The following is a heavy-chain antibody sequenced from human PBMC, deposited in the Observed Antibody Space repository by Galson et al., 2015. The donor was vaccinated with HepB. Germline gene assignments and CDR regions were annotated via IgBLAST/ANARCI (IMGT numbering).Heavy chain of an antibody. J-gene: IGHJ3*02. CDR1: GFTFSSYA. CDR3: AKDFRLYYPFWNGPEGYVFDI. V-gene: IGHV3-23*01. Sequence: SLRLSCAASGFTFSSYAMSWVRQAPGKGLEWVSGIRASGDRTYYADSVKGRFTISRDNSKNTLYLQMNSLRAEDTAVFYCAKDFRLYYPFWNGPEGYVFDIWGQGTMVTVSS. CDR2: IRASGDRT. D-gene: IGHD3-3*01.